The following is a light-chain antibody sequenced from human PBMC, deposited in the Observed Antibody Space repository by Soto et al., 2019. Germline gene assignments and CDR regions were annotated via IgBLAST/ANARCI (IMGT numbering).Light chain of an antibody. CDR2: SNN. CDR1: SSNIGSNT. CDR3: AAWDDSLSGPV. J-gene: IGLJ3*02. V-gene: IGLV1-47*02. Sequence: QSVLTQPPSASGTPGQRVTISCSGSSSNIGSNTVYWYQQLPGTAPKLLIYSNNQRPSGVPDRFSGSKSGTSASLAISGLRSEDEADYYCAAWDDSLSGPVFGGGTKLTVL.